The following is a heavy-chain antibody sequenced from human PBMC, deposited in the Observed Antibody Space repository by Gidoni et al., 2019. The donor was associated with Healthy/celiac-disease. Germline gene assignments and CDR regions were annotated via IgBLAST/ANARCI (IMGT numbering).Heavy chain of an antibody. D-gene: IGHD6-19*01. CDR2: ISWNGGSI. V-gene: IGHV3-9*01. CDR1: GFTFYDYA. Sequence: EVQLVESGGGLVQPGRSLRLSCSASGFTFYDYAMHWVRQAPGKGLEWVAGISWNGGSIVYADSVKGRFTISRDNAKNSLYLQVNSLRVEDTAFYYCAKARSTGIAVNYFDYWGQGTLVTVSS. J-gene: IGHJ4*02. CDR3: AKARSTGIAVNYFDY.